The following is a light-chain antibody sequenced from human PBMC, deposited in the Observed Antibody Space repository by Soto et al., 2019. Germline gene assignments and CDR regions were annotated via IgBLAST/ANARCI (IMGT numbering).Light chain of an antibody. CDR2: DAS. CDR3: QQYASPSWP. J-gene: IGKJ1*01. CDR1: QSVSSS. V-gene: IGKV3-11*01. Sequence: QTPAALAFSQRKRATLSCRASQSVSSSLAWYQQKPGQAPRLLIYDASNRATGIPARFSGSGSGPDFTLTISRLEPEDFALYYCQQYASPSWPFGQGAKVDIK.